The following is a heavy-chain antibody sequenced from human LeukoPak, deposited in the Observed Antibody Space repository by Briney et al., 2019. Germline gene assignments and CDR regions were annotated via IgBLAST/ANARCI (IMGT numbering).Heavy chain of an antibody. D-gene: IGHD3-16*02. CDR3: ARDADYVWGSYRPFDY. J-gene: IGHJ4*02. Sequence: SETLSLTCTVSGGSISSYYWSWIRQPPGKGLEWIAYISDIGSINYNPSLKSRVTMSVDTSKNQFSLKLSSVTAADTAVYYCARDADYVWGSYRPFDYWGQGTLVTVSS. CDR1: GGSISSYY. V-gene: IGHV4-59*12. CDR2: ISDIGSI.